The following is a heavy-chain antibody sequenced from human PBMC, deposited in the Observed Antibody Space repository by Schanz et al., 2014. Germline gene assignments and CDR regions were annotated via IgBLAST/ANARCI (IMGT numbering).Heavy chain of an antibody. Sequence: QVQLVQSGGEMKKPGASVKVSCKASGYTFTDYGLSWVRQAPGQGLEWLGWIRPDNGHTTYSQKVRDRVIFTTDTSANTAYMELSRVTYEDTAVYYCARDDRAYYYGMDVWGQGTTVTVSS. V-gene: IGHV1-18*01. J-gene: IGHJ6*02. D-gene: IGHD3-22*01. CDR1: GYTFTDYG. CDR2: IRPDNGHT. CDR3: ARDDRAYYYGMDV.